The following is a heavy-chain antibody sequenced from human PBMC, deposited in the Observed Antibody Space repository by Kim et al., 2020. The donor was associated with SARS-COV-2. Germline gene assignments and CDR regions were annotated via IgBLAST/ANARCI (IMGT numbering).Heavy chain of an antibody. CDR2: IKTDGSAQ. CDR1: GFTFSTHW. CDR3: GRDMDV. J-gene: IGHJ6*02. V-gene: IGHV3-7*01. Sequence: GGSLRLSCAASGFTFSTHWMNWICQAPGKGLEWVANIKTDGSAQYYVDSVKGRFTISRDNAKNSLYLQMNSLRAYDTAVYYCGRDMDVWGQGTTVTVSS.